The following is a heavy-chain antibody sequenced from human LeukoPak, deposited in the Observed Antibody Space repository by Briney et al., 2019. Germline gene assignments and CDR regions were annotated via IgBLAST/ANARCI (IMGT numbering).Heavy chain of an antibody. CDR1: GDSVSSNGVA. V-gene: IGHV6-1*01. D-gene: IGHD1-14*01. J-gene: IGHJ4*02. Sequence: SQTLSLTCAISGDSVSSNGVAWNWNRQSPSRGLEWLGRTYYESKWSNDYALSVRSRITINPDTSKNQFSLQLNSLTPEDTAVYYCARGRNSAFDYWGQGTLVTVAS. CDR2: TYYESKWSN. CDR3: ARGRNSAFDY.